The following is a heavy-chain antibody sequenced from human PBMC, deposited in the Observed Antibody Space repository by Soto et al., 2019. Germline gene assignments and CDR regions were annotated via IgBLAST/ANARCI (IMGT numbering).Heavy chain of an antibody. CDR2: ISYDGSNK. CDR1: GFTFSSYG. J-gene: IGHJ6*02. CDR3: AKDRADIVLVPAAMRGVGNYYYYGMDV. Sequence: QVQLVESGGGVVQPGRSLRLSCAASGFTFSSYGMHWVRQAPGKGLEWVAVISYDGSNKYYADSVKGRFTISRDNSKNTLYLQMNSLRAEDTAVYYCAKDRADIVLVPAAMRGVGNYYYYGMDVWGQGTTVTVSS. D-gene: IGHD2-2*01. V-gene: IGHV3-30*18.